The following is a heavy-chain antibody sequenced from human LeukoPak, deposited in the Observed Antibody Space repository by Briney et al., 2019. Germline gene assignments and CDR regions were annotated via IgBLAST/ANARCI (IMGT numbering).Heavy chain of an antibody. CDR1: GFTFSGYE. Sequence: QPGGSLRLSCAASGFTFSGYEMNWVRQGPGKGLEWVSYISTSGSTIYYADSVKGRFTISRDNAKNSLYLRMNSLRAEDTAVYYCAKGYWNYFYFDYWGQGTLVTVSS. J-gene: IGHJ4*02. D-gene: IGHD1-7*01. CDR3: AKGYWNYFYFDY. CDR2: ISTSGSTI. V-gene: IGHV3-48*03.